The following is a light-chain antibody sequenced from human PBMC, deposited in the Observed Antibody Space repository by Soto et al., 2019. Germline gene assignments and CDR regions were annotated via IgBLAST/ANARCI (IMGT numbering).Light chain of an antibody. CDR1: RSNIGNNA. CDR3: ATWDDSLNARGV. V-gene: IGLV1-44*01. Sequence: QSVLTQTPSASGTPGQTVTISCSGSRSNIGNNAVSWYQQFPGTAPKILIYNSNQRPAGVPDRFSGSKSGTSASLAISGLQSEDEADYYCATWDDSLNARGVFGGGTKLTVL. J-gene: IGLJ3*02. CDR2: NSN.